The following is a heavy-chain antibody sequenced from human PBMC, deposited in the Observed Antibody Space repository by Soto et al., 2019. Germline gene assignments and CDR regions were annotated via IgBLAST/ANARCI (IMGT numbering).Heavy chain of an antibody. J-gene: IGHJ4*02. CDR3: ARQEKNYYDSRRGPFDC. V-gene: IGHV1-18*01. CDR2: ISAYNGNT. CDR1: GYTFTSYG. D-gene: IGHD3-22*01. Sequence: ASVKVSCKASGYTFTSYGISWVRQAPGQGLEWMGWISAYNGNTNYAQKLQGRVTMTTDTSTSTAYMELRSLRSDDTAVYYCARQEKNYYDSRRGPFDCWGQGTLVTVSS.